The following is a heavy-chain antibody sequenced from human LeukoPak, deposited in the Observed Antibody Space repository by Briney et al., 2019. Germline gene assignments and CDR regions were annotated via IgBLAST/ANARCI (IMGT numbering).Heavy chain of an antibody. CDR1: GFTFSSYG. D-gene: IGHD1-20*01. CDR2: IRYDGSNK. J-gene: IGHJ4*02. V-gene: IGHV3-30*02. Sequence: PGGSLRLSCAASGFTFSSYGMHWVRQAPGKGLEWVAIIRYDGSNKYYADSVKGRFTISRDNSKNTLYLQMNSLRAEDTAVYYCAKAPGLTGTPPGVDYWGQGTLVTVSS. CDR3: AKAPGLTGTPPGVDY.